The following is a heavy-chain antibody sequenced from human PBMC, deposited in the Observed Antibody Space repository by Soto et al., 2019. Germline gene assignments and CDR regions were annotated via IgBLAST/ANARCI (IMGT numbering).Heavy chain of an antibody. CDR3: ARRRRGGVAGTGGMDV. D-gene: IGHD6-19*01. CDR1: GYSFTSYW. Sequence: GESLKISCKGSGYSFTSYWIGWVRQMPGKGLEWMGIIYPGDSDTRYSPSFQGQVTILADKSISTAYLQWSSLKASDTAMYYCARRRRGGVAGTGGMDVWGQGTTVTVSS. CDR2: IYPGDSDT. V-gene: IGHV5-51*01. J-gene: IGHJ6*02.